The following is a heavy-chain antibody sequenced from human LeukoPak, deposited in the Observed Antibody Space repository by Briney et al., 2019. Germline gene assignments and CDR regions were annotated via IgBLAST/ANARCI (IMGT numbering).Heavy chain of an antibody. V-gene: IGHV3-48*03. CDR1: GFTFSSYE. CDR3: ARGLYYYDSSGYYTY. Sequence: PGGSLRLSCAASGFTFSSYEMNWVRQAPGKGLEWVSYISSSGSTTYYADSVKGRFTISRDNAKNSLYLQMNSLRAEDTAVYYCARGLYYYDSSGYYTYWGQGTLVTVSS. CDR2: ISSSGSTT. D-gene: IGHD3-22*01. J-gene: IGHJ4*02.